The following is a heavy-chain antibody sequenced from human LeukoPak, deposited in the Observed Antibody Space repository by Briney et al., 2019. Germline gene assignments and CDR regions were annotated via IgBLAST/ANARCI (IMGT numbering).Heavy chain of an antibody. Sequence: GASVKVSCKASGGTFSSYAISCVRQAPGQGLEWMGGIIPIFGTANYAQKFQGRVTITADESTSTAYMELSSLRSEDTDVYYCARLDCSSTSCLFDYWGQGTLVTVSS. V-gene: IGHV1-69*13. CDR1: GGTFSSYA. CDR3: ARLDCSSTSCLFDY. D-gene: IGHD2-2*01. CDR2: IIPIFGTA. J-gene: IGHJ4*02.